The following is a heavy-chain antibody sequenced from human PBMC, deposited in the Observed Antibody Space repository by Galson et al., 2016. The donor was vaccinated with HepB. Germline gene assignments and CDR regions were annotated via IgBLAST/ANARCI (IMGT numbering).Heavy chain of an antibody. J-gene: IGHJ3*01. D-gene: IGHD3-10*01. CDR3: AKVPSMVRGF. CDR1: GFTFNSYA. V-gene: IGHV3-30*18. CDR2: ISYDGSYS. Sequence: SLRLSCAASGFTFNSYAMHWVRQAPGKGLEWVALISYDGSYSSYADSVKGRFTISRDNSKKTLYLQMNSLRAEDTAVYYCAKVPSMVRGFWGQGTMVTVSS.